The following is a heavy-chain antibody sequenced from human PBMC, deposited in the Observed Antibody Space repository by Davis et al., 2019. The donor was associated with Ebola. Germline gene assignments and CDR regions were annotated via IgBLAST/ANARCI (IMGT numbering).Heavy chain of an antibody. D-gene: IGHD5-12*01. CDR2: ISSSSSTI. CDR1: GFTFSNYG. J-gene: IGHJ4*02. Sequence: GESLKISCAASGFTFSNYGMNWVRQAPGKGLEWVSYISSSSSTIYYADSVKGRFTISRHSSENTVFLQMNSLRPDDTAVYYCARDPPQSGGYVWGQGTLVTVSS. V-gene: IGHV3-48*01. CDR3: ARDPPQSGGYV.